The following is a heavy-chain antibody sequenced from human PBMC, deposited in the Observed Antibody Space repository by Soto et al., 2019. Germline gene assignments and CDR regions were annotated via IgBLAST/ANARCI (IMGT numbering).Heavy chain of an antibody. V-gene: IGHV4-39*01. Sequence: PSETLSLTCTVSGGSISSSSYYWGWIRQPPGKGLEWIGSIYYSGSTYYNPSLKSRVTISVDTSKNQFSLKLSSVTAADTAVYYCARQIGGTTQYYYYGMDVWGQGTTVTAP. J-gene: IGHJ6*02. CDR1: GGSISSSSYY. CDR3: ARQIGGTTQYYYYGMDV. CDR2: IYYSGST. D-gene: IGHD1-7*01.